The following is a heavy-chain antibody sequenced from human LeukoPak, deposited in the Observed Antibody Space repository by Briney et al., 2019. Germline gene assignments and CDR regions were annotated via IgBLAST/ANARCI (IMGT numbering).Heavy chain of an antibody. J-gene: IGHJ3*02. CDR3: LTILETTIDAFDI. CDR1: GFTFSSYG. Sequence: GGSLRLSCAASGFTFSSYGMHWVRQAPGKGLEGVAVIWYDGSNKYYADSVKGRFTISRDDAKKTLYLQMNSLRAEDTAVYYCLTILETTIDAFDIWGQGTMVTVSS. D-gene: IGHD1-26*01. CDR2: IWYDGSNK. V-gene: IGHV3-33*03.